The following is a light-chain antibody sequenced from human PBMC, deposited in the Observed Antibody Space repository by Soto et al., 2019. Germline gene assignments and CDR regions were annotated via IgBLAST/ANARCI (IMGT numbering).Light chain of an antibody. Sequence: EIVLTQSPATLSLSPGERATLSCRARQSVSSSNLAWYQQKPGQAPRLLICGASSRATGIPDRFSGSGSGTDFTLTINRLEPEDFAVYYCQQSGSSPRTFGQGTKVEIK. V-gene: IGKV3-20*01. J-gene: IGKJ1*01. CDR1: QSVSSSN. CDR3: QQSGSSPRT. CDR2: GAS.